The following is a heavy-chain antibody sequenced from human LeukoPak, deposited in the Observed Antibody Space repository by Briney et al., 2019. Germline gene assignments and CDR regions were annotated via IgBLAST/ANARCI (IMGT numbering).Heavy chain of an antibody. J-gene: IGHJ4*02. CDR2: INPNSGGT. CDR1: GYTFTGYY. CDR3: ARHLHYYDSSGYPDW. D-gene: IGHD3-22*01. V-gene: IGHV1-2*02. Sequence: GASVKVSCKASGYTFTGYYMHWVRQAPGQGLEWMGWINPNSGGTNYAQKFQGRVTMARDTSISTAYMELSRLRSDDAAVYYCARHLHYYDSSGYPDWWGQGTLVTVSS.